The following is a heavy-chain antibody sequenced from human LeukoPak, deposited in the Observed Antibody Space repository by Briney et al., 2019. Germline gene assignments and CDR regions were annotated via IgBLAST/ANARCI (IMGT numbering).Heavy chain of an antibody. CDR1: GFTFDDYA. Sequence: GGSLRLSCAASGFTFDDYAMHWVRQAPGKGLEWVSLISGDGDSTYYADSVKGRFTISRDNGKNSLCLQMNSLRTEDTALYYCAKDLIEINYGGNSHSSYWGQGTLVTVSS. D-gene: IGHD4-23*01. J-gene: IGHJ4*02. V-gene: IGHV3-43*02. CDR3: AKDLIEINYGGNSHSSY. CDR2: ISGDGDST.